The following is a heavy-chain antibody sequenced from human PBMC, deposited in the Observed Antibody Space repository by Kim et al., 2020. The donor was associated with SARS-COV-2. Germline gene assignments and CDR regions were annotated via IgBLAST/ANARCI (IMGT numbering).Heavy chain of an antibody. CDR1: GYTFTSYA. D-gene: IGHD2-15*01. CDR2: INTNTGNP. CDR3: ARALRDIVVVVAAIDYYYGMDV. J-gene: IGHJ6*02. Sequence: ASVKVSCKASGYTFTSYAMNWVRQAPGQGLEWMGWINTNTGNPTYAQGFTGRFVFSLDTSVSTAYLQISSLKAEDTAVYYCARALRDIVVVVAAIDYYYGMDVWGQGTTVTVSS. V-gene: IGHV7-4-1*02.